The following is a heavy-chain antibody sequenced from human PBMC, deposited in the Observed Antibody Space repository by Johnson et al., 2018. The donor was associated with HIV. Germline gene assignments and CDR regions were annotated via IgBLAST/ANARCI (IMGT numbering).Heavy chain of an antibody. Sequence: EQLVESGGGLVQPGGSLRLSCAASGLIFSRSWIHWVRQAPGKGLVWVSRTNSDGSTTNYADSVKGRFTISRDKAKNTVHLQMNSLRADDTAVYYCARETRDDAFDIWGQGTMVTVSS. V-gene: IGHV3-74*01. J-gene: IGHJ3*02. CDR3: ARETRDDAFDI. CDR1: GLIFSRSW. CDR2: TNSDGSTT. D-gene: IGHD4-11*01.